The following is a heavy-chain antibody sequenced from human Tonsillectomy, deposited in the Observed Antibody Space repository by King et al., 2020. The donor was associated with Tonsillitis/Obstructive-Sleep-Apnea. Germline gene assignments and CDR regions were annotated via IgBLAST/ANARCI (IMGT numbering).Heavy chain of an antibody. D-gene: IGHD3-3*01. CDR3: ARALGTYYDCWSGYYTGYYYYYMDV. CDR1: GYTFTSYD. Sequence: QLVQSGAEVKKPGASVKVSCKASGYTFTSYDINWVRQATGQGLEWMGWMNPNSGNTGYAQKFQGRVTMTRNTSISTAYMELSSLRSEDTAVYYCARALGTYYDCWSGYYTGYYYYYMDVWGKGTTVTVSS. V-gene: IGHV1-8*01. CDR2: MNPNSGNT. J-gene: IGHJ6*03.